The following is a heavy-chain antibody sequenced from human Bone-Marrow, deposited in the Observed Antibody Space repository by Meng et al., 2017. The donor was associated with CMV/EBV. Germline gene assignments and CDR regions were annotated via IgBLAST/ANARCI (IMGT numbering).Heavy chain of an antibody. V-gene: IGHV4-31*03. Sequence: SETLSLTCTVSGGSISSSSYYWGWIRQPPGKGLEWIGYIYYSGSTYYNPSLKSRVTISVDTSKNQFSPKLSSVTAADTAVYYCARGDSIAARPPDYFDYWGQGTLVTVS. CDR2: IYYSGST. D-gene: IGHD6-6*01. J-gene: IGHJ4*02. CDR3: ARGDSIAARPPDYFDY. CDR1: GGSISSSSYY.